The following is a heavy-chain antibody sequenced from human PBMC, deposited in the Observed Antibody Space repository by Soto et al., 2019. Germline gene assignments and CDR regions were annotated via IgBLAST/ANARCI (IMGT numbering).Heavy chain of an antibody. CDR3: TKDFVLRYPPVFDY. D-gene: IGHD3-9*01. V-gene: IGHV3-15*01. CDR1: GFTFSNAW. CDR2: IKSKTDGGTT. Sequence: GGSLRLSCAASGFTFSNAWMSWVRQAPGKGLEWVGRIKSKTDGGTTDYAAPVKGRFTISRDDSKNTLYLQMNSLKTEDTAVYYCTKDFVLRYPPVFDYWGQGTLVTVSS. J-gene: IGHJ4*02.